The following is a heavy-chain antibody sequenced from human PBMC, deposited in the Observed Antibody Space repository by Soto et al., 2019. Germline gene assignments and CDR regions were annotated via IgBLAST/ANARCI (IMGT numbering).Heavy chain of an antibody. Sequence: QVQLVQSGAEVKKSGSPVKVSCTASGGTFSSYSINWVRQAPGQGLEWMGGVIPTFGEPTYAQKFQGGLTITADKYTSTAYMELTSLRYDDTAVYYCARERSYYYAMDVWGQGTTVTVSS. J-gene: IGHJ6*02. CDR2: VIPTFGEP. V-gene: IGHV1-69*06. CDR3: ARERSYYYAMDV. CDR1: GGTFSSYS.